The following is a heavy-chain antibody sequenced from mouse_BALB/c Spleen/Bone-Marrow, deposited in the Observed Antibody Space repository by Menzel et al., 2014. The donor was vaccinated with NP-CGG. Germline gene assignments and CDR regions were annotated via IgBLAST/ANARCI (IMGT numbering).Heavy chain of an antibody. CDR2: ISSGGSYT. CDR3: ARDGYGSSD. Sequence: EVQLVESGGVLVKPGGSLKLSCAASGFTFSTYAMSWARQSPEKRLEWVAEISSGGSYTYYPDTVTGRFTISRDNAKNTLHLEMSSLRSEDTAMYYCARDGYGSSDWGQGTLVTVSA. J-gene: IGHJ3*01. D-gene: IGHD1-1*01. V-gene: IGHV5-9-4*01. CDR1: GFTFSTYA.